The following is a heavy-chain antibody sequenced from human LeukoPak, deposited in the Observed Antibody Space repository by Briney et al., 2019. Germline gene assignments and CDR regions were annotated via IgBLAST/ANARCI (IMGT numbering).Heavy chain of an antibody. J-gene: IGHJ3*02. CDR3: ARGGSYLSAFDI. D-gene: IGHD1-26*01. CDR2: IKQDGTEI. V-gene: IGHV3-7*03. CDR1: GFTFSSHW. Sequence: GGSLRLSCAASGFTFSSHWMSWVRQAPGKGPEWVANIKQDGTEIYYMDSVKGRFTISRDNSKNTLYLQMNILRAEDTAVYYCARGGSYLSAFDIWGQGTMVTVSS.